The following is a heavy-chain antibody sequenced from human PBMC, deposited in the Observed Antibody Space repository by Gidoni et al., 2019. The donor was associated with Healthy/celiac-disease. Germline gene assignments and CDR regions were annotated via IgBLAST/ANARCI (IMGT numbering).Heavy chain of an antibody. J-gene: IGHJ2*01. V-gene: IGHV3-21*01. CDR1: GFTFSSYS. CDR3: ARAITMIVVAHTPDWYFDL. D-gene: IGHD3-22*01. CDR2: ISSSSSYI. Sequence: EVQLVESGGGLVKPGGSLSLSCAASGFTFSSYSMNWFRPAPERGLEWVSSISSSSSYIYYADSVKGRFTISRDNAKNSLYLQMNSLRAEDTAVYYCARAITMIVVAHTPDWYFDLWGRGTLVTVSS.